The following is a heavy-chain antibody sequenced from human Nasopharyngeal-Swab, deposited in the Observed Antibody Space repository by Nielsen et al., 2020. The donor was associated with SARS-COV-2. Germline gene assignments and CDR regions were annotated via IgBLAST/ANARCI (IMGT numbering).Heavy chain of an antibody. Sequence: GESLKISCAASGFTFSSYGMHWVRQAPGKGLEWVAVISYDGSNKYYADSVKGRFTISRDNSKNTLYLQMNSLRAEDTAVYYCARDPGTAMALYYFDYWGQGTLVTVSS. V-gene: IGHV3-30*03. J-gene: IGHJ4*02. CDR1: GFTFSSYG. CDR3: ARDPGTAMALYYFDY. CDR2: ISYDGSNK. D-gene: IGHD5-18*01.